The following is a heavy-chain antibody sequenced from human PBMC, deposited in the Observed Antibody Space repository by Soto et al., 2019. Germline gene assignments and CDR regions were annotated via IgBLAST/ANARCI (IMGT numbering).Heavy chain of an antibody. CDR1: GFPFSKYW. V-gene: IGHV3-7*01. CDR2: IKEDGSET. Sequence: EVQLVESGGGLVQPGGSLRLSCAASGFPFSKYWINWVRQTPGKGLEWVANIKEDGSETYYVDSLKGRFTISRDDAKNSVYLQMNSRRVEDTAVYYCARGTVAPGLDYWGQGTLVTVSS. J-gene: IGHJ4*02. CDR3: ARGTVAPGLDY. D-gene: IGHD4-17*01.